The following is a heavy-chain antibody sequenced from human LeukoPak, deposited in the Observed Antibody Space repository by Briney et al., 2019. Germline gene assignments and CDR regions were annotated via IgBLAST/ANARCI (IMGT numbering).Heavy chain of an antibody. V-gene: IGHV1-2*02. CDR1: GYTFTAYN. CDR2: MQPSSGAT. CDR3: ASGRGRSWFDP. Sequence: EASVKVSCKDSGYTFTAYNIHWVRQAPGQGLEWMGWMQPSSGATNYAQKFQGRVTMTGDTSISTAYMELSRLTSDDTAFYYCASGRGRSWFDPWGRGTLVTVSS. D-gene: IGHD1-26*01. J-gene: IGHJ5*02.